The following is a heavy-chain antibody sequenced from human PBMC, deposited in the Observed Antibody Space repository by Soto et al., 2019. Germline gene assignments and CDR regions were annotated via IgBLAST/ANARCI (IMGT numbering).Heavy chain of an antibody. CDR3: ARVPDYDYVWGSYRLFDY. CDR2: IYYSGST. Sequence: QVQLQESGPGLVKPSQTLSLTCTVSGGSISSGGYYWSWIRQHPGKGLEWIGYIYYSGSTYYNPSIKSRITKTVDTSKNQFSLKLSSVTAADTAVYYCARVPDYDYVWGSYRLFDYWGQGTLVTVSS. J-gene: IGHJ4*02. V-gene: IGHV4-31*03. CDR1: GGSISSGGYY. D-gene: IGHD3-16*02.